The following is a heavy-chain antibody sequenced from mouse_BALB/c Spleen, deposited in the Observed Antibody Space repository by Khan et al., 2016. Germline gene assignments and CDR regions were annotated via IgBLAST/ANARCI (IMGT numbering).Heavy chain of an antibody. CDR2: ISYSGST. CDR3: ARSDYGSKDAMDY. CDR1: GYSITSDYA. Sequence: EVQLQESGPGLVKPPQSLSLTCTVTGYSITSDYAWNWIRQFPGNKLEWMGYISYSGSTSYNPSLKSRISITRDTSNNQFFLQLNSVTSEDTATYYCARSDYGSKDAMDYWGQGTSVTVSS. V-gene: IGHV3-2*02. J-gene: IGHJ4*01. D-gene: IGHD1-1*01.